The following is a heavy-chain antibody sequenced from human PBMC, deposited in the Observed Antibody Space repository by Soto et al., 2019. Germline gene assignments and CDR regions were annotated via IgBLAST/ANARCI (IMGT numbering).Heavy chain of an antibody. V-gene: IGHV1-69*12. CDR1: GGTFSSYT. Sequence: QVQLVQSGAEVKKPGSSVTVSCKASGGTFSSYTISWVRQAPGQGLEWMGGIIPIFGTANYAQKFQGRVTIPAAEYTSTAYRELSSLRSEDTAVYYCARGKHRWLQLWYFDLWGRGSLVSVSS. CDR3: ARGKHRWLQLWYFDL. J-gene: IGHJ2*01. D-gene: IGHD5-12*01. CDR2: IIPIFGTA.